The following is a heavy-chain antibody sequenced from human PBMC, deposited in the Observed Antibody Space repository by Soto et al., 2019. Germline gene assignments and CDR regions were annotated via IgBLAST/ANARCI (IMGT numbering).Heavy chain of an antibody. D-gene: IGHD6-13*01. CDR1: GGSFVGYY. CDR3: ARGGNWYPLRALDI. V-gene: IGHV4-34*01. Sequence: WVPLCVRCAVDGGSFVGYYWSWIRQPPGKGLEWIGEINHSGSTNYNPSLKSRVTISVDTSKNQFSLKLSSVTAADTAVYYCARGGNWYPLRALDIWGQGTMVTVSS. J-gene: IGHJ3*02. CDR2: INHSGST.